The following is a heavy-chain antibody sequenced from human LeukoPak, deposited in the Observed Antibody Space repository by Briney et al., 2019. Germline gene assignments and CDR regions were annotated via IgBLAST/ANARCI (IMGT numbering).Heavy chain of an antibody. CDR2: ISGSGGST. J-gene: IGHJ4*02. V-gene: IGHV3-23*01. D-gene: IGHD3-9*01. Sequence: GGSLRLSCAASGFTFSSYAMSWVRQAPGKGLEWVSAISGSGGSTYYADSVKGRFTISRDNSKNTLYLQMNSLRAEDTAVYYCAKDDEYDILTGGNFAYWGQGTLVTVSS. CDR3: AKDDEYDILTGGNFAY. CDR1: GFTFSSYA.